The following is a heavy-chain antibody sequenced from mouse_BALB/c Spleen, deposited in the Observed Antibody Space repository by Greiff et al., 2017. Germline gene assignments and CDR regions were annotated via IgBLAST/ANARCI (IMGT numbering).Heavy chain of an antibody. CDR1: GFTFSSYT. Sequence: EVQLVESGGGLVQPGGSLKLSCAASGFTFSSYTMSWVRQTPEKRLEWVAYISNGGGSTYYPDTVKGRFTISRDNAKNTLYLQMSSLKSEDTAMYYCARSYYYGSSVPWFAYWGQGTLVTVSA. CDR3: ARSYYYGSSVPWFAY. J-gene: IGHJ3*01. D-gene: IGHD1-1*01. V-gene: IGHV5-12-2*01. CDR2: ISNGGGST.